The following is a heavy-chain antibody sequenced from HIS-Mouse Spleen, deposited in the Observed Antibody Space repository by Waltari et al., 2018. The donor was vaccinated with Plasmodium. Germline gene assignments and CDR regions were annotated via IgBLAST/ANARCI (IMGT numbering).Heavy chain of an antibody. CDR3: ARGSAGDAFDI. D-gene: IGHD3-10*01. V-gene: IGHV3-66*01. CDR2: IYSGGST. J-gene: IGHJ3*02. Sequence: GFTVSSNYMSWVRQAPGKGLEWVSVIYSGGSTYYADSVKGRFTISRDNSKNTLYLQMNSLRAEDKAVYYCARGSAGDAFDIWGQGTMVTVSS. CDR1: GFTVSSNY.